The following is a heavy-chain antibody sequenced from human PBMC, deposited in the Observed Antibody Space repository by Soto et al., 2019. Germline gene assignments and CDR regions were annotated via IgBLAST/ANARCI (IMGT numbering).Heavy chain of an antibody. V-gene: IGHV5-10-1*01. CDR3: ARSEVPAATPHYYYGMDV. CDR1: GYSFTSYW. CDR2: IDPSDSYT. J-gene: IGHJ6*02. D-gene: IGHD2-2*01. Sequence: PGESLKISCKGSGYSFTSYWISWVRQMPGKGLEWMGRIDPSDSYTNYSPSFQGHVTISADKSISTAYLQWSSLKASDTAMYYCARSEVPAATPHYYYGMDVWGQGTTVTVSS.